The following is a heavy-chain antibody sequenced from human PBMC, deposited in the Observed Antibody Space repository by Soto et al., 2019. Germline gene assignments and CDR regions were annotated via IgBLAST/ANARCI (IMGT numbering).Heavy chain of an antibody. CDR3: ARDRGTMVRGVTSWYFDL. CDR2: INPNSGGT. Sequence: QVQLVQSGAEVKKPGASVKVSCKASGYTFTGDYMHWGRQAPGQGLEWMGWINPNSGGTNYAQKYQGWVTMTRDTSISTAYMELSRLRSDDTAVYYCARDRGTMVRGVTSWYFDLWGRGTLVTVSS. J-gene: IGHJ2*01. V-gene: IGHV1-2*04. D-gene: IGHD3-10*01. CDR1: GYTFTGDY.